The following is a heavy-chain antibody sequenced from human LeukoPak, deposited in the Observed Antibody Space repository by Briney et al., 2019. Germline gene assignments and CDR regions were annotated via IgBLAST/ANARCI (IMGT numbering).Heavy chain of an antibody. J-gene: IGHJ6*02. Sequence: GGSLRLSCAASGLTFSRYAMSWVRQAPGKGLEWVSGVSTSGGSTYYADSVKGRFTISRDNSKNSLYLQMNSLRAEDTAVYYCARDRPYSSSLNYYYGMDVWGQGTTVTVSS. CDR1: GLTFSRYA. CDR3: ARDRPYSSSLNYYYGMDV. V-gene: IGHV3-23*01. D-gene: IGHD6-6*01. CDR2: VSTSGGST.